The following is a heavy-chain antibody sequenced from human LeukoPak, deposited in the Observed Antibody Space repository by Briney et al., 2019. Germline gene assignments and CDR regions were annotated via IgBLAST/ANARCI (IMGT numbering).Heavy chain of an antibody. V-gene: IGHV4-30-4*01. CDR2: IYYSGST. J-gene: IGHJ4*02. Sequence: SKTLSLTCTVSGGSISSGGYYWGWNRQPPGKGLEWIGYIYYSGSTYYNPSLKSRVTISVDTSKNQFSLKLSSVTAADTAVYYCARVNSAAGFDYWGQGTLVTVSS. CDR3: ARVNSAAGFDY. CDR1: GGSISSGGYY. D-gene: IGHD6-13*01.